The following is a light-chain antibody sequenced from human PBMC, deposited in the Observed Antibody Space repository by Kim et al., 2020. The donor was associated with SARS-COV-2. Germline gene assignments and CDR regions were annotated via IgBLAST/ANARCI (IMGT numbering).Light chain of an antibody. CDR1: QSVSSN. J-gene: IGKJ4*01. Sequence: PGERATLSCRASQSVSSNLAWYQQKPGQAPRLLIYDASTRATGIPTRFSGSGSGTEFTLTISRLQSEDFAVYYCQQYNNWPLLTFGGGTKVDIK. V-gene: IGKV3-15*01. CDR2: DAS. CDR3: QQYNNWPLLT.